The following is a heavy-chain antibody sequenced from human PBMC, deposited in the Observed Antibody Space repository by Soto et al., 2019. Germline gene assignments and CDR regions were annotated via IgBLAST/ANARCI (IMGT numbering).Heavy chain of an antibody. CDR3: AREVSGAPAAIADWFDP. Sequence: QVQLQESGPGLVKPSETLSLTCTVSGGSISSYYWSWIRQPAGKGLEWIGRIYTSGSTNYNPPIKSRVTMSVDTSKNQFSLKLSSVTAADTAVYYCAREVSGAPAAIADWFDPWGQGTLVTVSS. V-gene: IGHV4-4*07. CDR1: GGSISSYY. CDR2: IYTSGST. D-gene: IGHD2-2*01. J-gene: IGHJ5*02.